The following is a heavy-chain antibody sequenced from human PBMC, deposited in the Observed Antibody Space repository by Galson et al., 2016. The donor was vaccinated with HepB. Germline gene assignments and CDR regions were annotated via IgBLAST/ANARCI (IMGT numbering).Heavy chain of an antibody. V-gene: IGHV1-3*01. J-gene: IGHJ5*02. D-gene: IGHD1-1*01. CDR2: INGDTGHT. CDR1: GFFFTTNA. Sequence: SVKVSCKASGFFFTTNALHWLRQAPGQSLEWLGWINGDTGHTQYSVALQGRVTITWDTSATTGYLELTSLRSEDTAVYYCARGGGSQWYDYNWLAPWGQGTLVTVS. CDR3: ARGGGSQWYDYNWLAP.